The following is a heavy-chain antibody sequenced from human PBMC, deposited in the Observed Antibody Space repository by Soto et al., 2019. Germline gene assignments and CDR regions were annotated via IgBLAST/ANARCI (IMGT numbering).Heavy chain of an antibody. V-gene: IGHV4-30-2*01. Sequence: SETLSLTCTVSGGSISRGLSSWSWIRQPPGKGLEWIGYIYHSGSSSYNPSLKSRVTISIDKSKNHFSLNLTSVTAADTAVYYCAIEVVDFVRRHIDYWGQGTL. CDR2: IYHSGSS. D-gene: IGHD3-9*01. CDR1: GGSISRGLSS. J-gene: IGHJ4*02. CDR3: AIEVVDFVRRHIDY.